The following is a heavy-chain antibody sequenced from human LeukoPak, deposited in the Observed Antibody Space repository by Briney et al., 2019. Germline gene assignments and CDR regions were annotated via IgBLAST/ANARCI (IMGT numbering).Heavy chain of an antibody. CDR3: ARDLGSGWYDY. D-gene: IGHD6-13*01. CDR2: MHISGSS. J-gene: IGHJ4*02. V-gene: IGHV4-4*07. CDR1: DGSISGYY. Sequence: PSETLSLTCSVSDGSISGYYWSWIRQPAGKGLEWIGRMHISGSSNYNGSLKSRITMSVDTSRNQFALRLSSVTAADTAIYYCARDLGSGWYDYWGQGTLVTVSS.